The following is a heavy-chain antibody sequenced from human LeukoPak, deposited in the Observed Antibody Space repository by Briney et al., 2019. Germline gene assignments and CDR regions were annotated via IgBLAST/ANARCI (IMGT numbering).Heavy chain of an antibody. CDR1: GFTFSSNW. D-gene: IGHD3-3*01. V-gene: IGHV3-74*01. J-gene: IGHJ4*02. Sequence: GGSLRLSCAASGFTFSSNWMHWVRQAPGKGLVWVSRINEDGSTTNYADSVKGRSTIFRDNAKDTLYLQMNSLRAEDTAVYYCVRDFGGRSGHWGQGTLVTVSS. CDR3: VRDFGGRSGH. CDR2: INEDGSTT.